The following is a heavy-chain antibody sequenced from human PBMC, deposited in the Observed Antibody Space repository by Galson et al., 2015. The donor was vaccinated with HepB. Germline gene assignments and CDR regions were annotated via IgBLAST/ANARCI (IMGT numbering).Heavy chain of an antibody. Sequence: ETLSLTCGVSGGSFSGFYWTWVRQPPGKGLEWIGEVSHSGSTKYNAALNSRLAISVDTSRNQFSLRLSSVTAADTAVYFCARGSRDGYDSSGYYRYYRGQVIDYWGQGMLVTVSS. CDR2: VSHSGST. J-gene: IGHJ4*02. D-gene: IGHD3-22*01. V-gene: IGHV4-34*01. CDR3: ARGSRDGYDSSGYYRYYRGQVIDY. CDR1: GGSFSGFY.